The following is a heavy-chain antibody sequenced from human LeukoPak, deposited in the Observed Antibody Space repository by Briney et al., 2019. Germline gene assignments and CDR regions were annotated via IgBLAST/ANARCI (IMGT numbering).Heavy chain of an antibody. D-gene: IGHD3-10*01. CDR3: ARGWFGELSSAFDI. CDR1: GFXVSSNY. V-gene: IGHV3-53*01. CDR2: IYSGGNT. J-gene: IGHJ3*02. Sequence: GGSLRLSCAASGFXVSSNYISWVRQAPGKGLEWVSVIYSGGNTYYADSVKGRFTFSRDNSKNTLYLQMNSLRAEDTAVYYCARGWFGELSSAFDIWGQGTMVTVSS.